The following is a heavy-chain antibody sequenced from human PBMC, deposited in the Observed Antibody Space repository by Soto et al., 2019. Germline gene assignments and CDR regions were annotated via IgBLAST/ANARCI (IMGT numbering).Heavy chain of an antibody. D-gene: IGHD3-3*01. J-gene: IGHJ4*02. CDR3: AKDFERSALGH. CDR1: GFTFRRFA. V-gene: IGHV3-23*01. Sequence: PVGSLPPSFAASGFTFRRFAMHWVRQSPGRGLEWVSMVSDGGGNVYYADSVKGRFSISRDNYRDIVYLQINSLKSADTRVYYCAKDFERSALGHWGQGT. CDR2: VSDGGGNV.